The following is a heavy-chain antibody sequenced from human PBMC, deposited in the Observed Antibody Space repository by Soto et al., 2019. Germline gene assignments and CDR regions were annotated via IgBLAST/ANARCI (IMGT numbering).Heavy chain of an antibody. CDR1: GGSIVDYY. Sequence: PSETLSFTCSVSGGSIVDYYWSWIRQPPGQGLEWIGFIYYTGNTRYNPSLGSRVTISLDTSKNQFSLKLTSATAADTAFYYCARDVNRWELRGFFDPWGRGALVTVSS. V-gene: IGHV4-59*01. J-gene: IGHJ5*02. D-gene: IGHD1-7*01. CDR3: ARDVNRWELRGFFDP. CDR2: IYYTGNT.